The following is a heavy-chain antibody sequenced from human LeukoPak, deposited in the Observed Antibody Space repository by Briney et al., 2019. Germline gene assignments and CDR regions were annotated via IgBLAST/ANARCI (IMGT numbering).Heavy chain of an antibody. CDR1: GFTFSNAW. Sequence: PGGSLRLSCAASGFTFSNAWMSWVRQAPGKGLDWVGRIFSKSHGETTYNAAPVKGRFTISRDDSKDTLYLQMNSLQTEDTGVYYCSSHYDGSGDYWGQGTLVTVSS. D-gene: IGHD3-22*01. J-gene: IGHJ4*02. V-gene: IGHV3-15*01. CDR2: IFSKSHGETT. CDR3: SSHYDGSGDY.